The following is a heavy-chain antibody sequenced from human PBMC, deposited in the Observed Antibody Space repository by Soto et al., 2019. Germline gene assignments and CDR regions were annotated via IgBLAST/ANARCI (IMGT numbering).Heavy chain of an antibody. CDR3: ARDNVVIIEVVVAATKRYYYGMDV. CDR1: GFTFSSYA. D-gene: IGHD2-15*01. V-gene: IGHV3-74*03. Sequence: GGSLRLSCAASGFTFSSYAMSWVRQAPGKGLEWVSRINTDGSVAMYVDSVKGRFTISRDNAKNTLYLHMNSLRAEDTAVYYCARDNVVIIEVVVAATKRYYYGMDVWGQRTTVTVSS. J-gene: IGHJ6*02. CDR2: INTDGSVA.